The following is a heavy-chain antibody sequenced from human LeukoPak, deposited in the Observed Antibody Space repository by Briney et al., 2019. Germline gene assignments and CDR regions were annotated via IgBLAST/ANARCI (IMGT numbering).Heavy chain of an antibody. D-gene: IGHD3-10*01. CDR1: GFTFSSYA. J-gene: IGHJ4*02. Sequence: GRSLRLSCAASGFTFSSYAMHWVRQAPGKGLEWVSVIYSGGSTYYADSVKGRFTISRDNSKNTLYLQMNSLRAEDTAVYYCASGSQIDYWGQGTLVTVSS. V-gene: IGHV3-53*01. CDR3: ASGSQIDY. CDR2: IYSGGST.